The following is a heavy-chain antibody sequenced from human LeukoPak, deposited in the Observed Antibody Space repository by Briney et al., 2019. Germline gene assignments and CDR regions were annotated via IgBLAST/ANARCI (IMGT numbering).Heavy chain of an antibody. J-gene: IGHJ4*02. CDR1: GYTFTGYY. CDR2: INPNSGGT. D-gene: IGHD2-15*01. Sequence: GASVKVSCKASGYTFTGYYMHWVRQAPGQGLEWMGWINPNSGGTNYAQKFQGRVTMTRDTSISTAYMELSRLRSDDTAVYYCAREGVLGGYCSGGSCYDYWGQGTLVTVS. CDR3: AREGVLGGYCSGGSCYDY. V-gene: IGHV1-2*02.